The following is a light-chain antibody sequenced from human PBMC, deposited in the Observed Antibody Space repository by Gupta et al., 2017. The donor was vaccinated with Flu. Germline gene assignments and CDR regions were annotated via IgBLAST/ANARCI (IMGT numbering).Light chain of an antibody. J-gene: IGLJ3*02. CDR2: SND. CDR1: RSNIGNNT. CDR3: AAWDDTLKAL. Sequence: QSVLTQPLSASGTLGQTVYISCSGSRSNIGNNTVDWYQHLPGTAPKLLIYSNDQRPSGVPDRFSASKSGTSAALVISGLQSEDEADYFCAAWDDTLKALFGGGTKLTVL. V-gene: IGLV1-44*01.